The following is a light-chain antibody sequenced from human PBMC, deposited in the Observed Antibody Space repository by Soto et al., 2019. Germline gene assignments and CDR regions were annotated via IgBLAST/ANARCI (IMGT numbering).Light chain of an antibody. CDR3: QQYKSFSLT. J-gene: IGKJ4*01. CDR2: EAS. V-gene: IGKV1-5*01. CDR1: QSISRR. Sequence: DIQMTQSPATLSASVGDRVTITCRASQSISRRLTWYQQKPGKAPKLLIYEASSLESGVPSRFSGSGSGTDFTLTISCLQSEDFATYYCQQYKSFSLTFGGGTKVDI.